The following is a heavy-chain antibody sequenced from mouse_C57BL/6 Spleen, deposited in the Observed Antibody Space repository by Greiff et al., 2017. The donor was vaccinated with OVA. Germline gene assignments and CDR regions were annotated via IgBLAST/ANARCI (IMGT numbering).Heavy chain of an antibody. CDR1: GYTFTDYE. V-gene: IGHV1-15*01. D-gene: IGHD1-1*01. CDR3: TRGFYYYGSSQYYFDY. Sequence: VQLQQSGAELVRPGASVTLSCKASGYTFTDYEMHWVKQTPVHGLEWIGAIDPETGGTAYNQKFKGKAILTADKSSSTAYMELRSLTSEDSAVYYCTRGFYYYGSSQYYFDYWGQGTTLTVSS. CDR2: IDPETGGT. J-gene: IGHJ2*01.